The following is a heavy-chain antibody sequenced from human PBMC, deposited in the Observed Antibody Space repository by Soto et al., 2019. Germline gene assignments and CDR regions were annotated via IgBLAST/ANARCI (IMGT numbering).Heavy chain of an antibody. Sequence: SETLSLTCAVYGGSFSGYYRSWIRQPPGKGLEWIGEISHSGSTNYNPSLKSRVTISIDTSKNQFSLKLSSVTAADTAVYYCAIRDVWGQGTTVTVSS. CDR1: GGSFSGYY. CDR3: AIRDV. CDR2: ISHSGST. J-gene: IGHJ6*02. V-gene: IGHV4-34*01.